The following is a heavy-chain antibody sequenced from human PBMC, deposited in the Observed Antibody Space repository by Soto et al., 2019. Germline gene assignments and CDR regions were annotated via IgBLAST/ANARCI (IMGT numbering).Heavy chain of an antibody. CDR1: GGTFNTYA. D-gene: IGHD3-10*01. J-gene: IGHJ4*02. CDR3: AREVQVHTPAFVY. V-gene: IGHV1-69*19. Sequence: QVQLVQSGADMKKPGSSVKVSCQSSGGTFNTYAMNWVRQAPGQGPEWMGDISPMFGAANYAPKFKGRVTITADESTGTSYMQLSSLTSADTALYFCAREVQVHTPAFVYWGQGTLVTVSS. CDR2: ISPMFGAA.